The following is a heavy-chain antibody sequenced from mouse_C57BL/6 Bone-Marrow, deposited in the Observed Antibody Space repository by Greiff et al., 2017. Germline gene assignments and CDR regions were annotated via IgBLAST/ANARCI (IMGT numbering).Heavy chain of an antibody. J-gene: IGHJ4*01. CDR3: ARSIYYYGSSPYAMDY. CDR2: IHPNSGST. V-gene: IGHV1-64*01. CDR1: GYTFTSYW. D-gene: IGHD1-1*01. Sequence: QVQLQQPGAELVKPGASVKLSCKASGYTFTSYWMHWVKQRPGQGLEWIGMIHPNSGSTNYNEKFKSKATLTVDKSSSTAYMRLSSLTSEDAAVYYCARSIYYYGSSPYAMDYWGQGTSVTVSS.